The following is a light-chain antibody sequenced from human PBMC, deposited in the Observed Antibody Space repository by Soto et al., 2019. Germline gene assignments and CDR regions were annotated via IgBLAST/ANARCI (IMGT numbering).Light chain of an antibody. CDR2: KAS. CDR3: QQHDNLRT. V-gene: IGKV1-5*03. Sequence: DIQMTQSPSTLSGSVGDRVTITCRASQTISSWLAWYQQQPGKAPKLLIYKASTLESGVPSRFSGSGSGTDFTLTINSLQPDDFATYYCQQHDNLRTFGQGPKVDI. CDR1: QTISSW. J-gene: IGKJ1*01.